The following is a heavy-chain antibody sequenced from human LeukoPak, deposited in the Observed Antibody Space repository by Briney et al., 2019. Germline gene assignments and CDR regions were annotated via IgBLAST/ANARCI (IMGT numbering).Heavy chain of an antibody. D-gene: IGHD1-26*01. Sequence: SETLSLTCTVSGGAISSSSYYWGWIRQPPGKGLEWIGSIYYSGSTYYNPSLKSRVTISVDTSKNQFSLKLSSVTAADTAVYYCARRKVGATAGAFDIWGQGAMVTVSS. CDR1: GGAISSSSYY. V-gene: IGHV4-39*07. CDR2: IYYSGST. CDR3: ARRKVGATAGAFDI. J-gene: IGHJ3*02.